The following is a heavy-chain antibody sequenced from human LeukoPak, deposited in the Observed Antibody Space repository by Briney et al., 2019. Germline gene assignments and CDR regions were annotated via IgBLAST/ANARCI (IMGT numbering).Heavy chain of an antibody. CDR1: GVSISSSEW. CDR2: IHRDGRT. CDR3: GKTDIYFNPIDY. J-gene: IGHJ4*02. D-gene: IGHD3-9*01. Sequence: SGTLSLTCAVSGVSISSSEWWIWVRQPPGQGLEWIGEIHRDGRTRYNPSLKSRVTMSMDYSKNQFSLSVTSVTAADTAIYYCGKTDIYFNPIDYWGPGSLVTVSS. V-gene: IGHV4-4*02.